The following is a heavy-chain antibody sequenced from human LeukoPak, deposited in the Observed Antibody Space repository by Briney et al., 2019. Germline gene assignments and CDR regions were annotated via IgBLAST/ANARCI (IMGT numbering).Heavy chain of an antibody. V-gene: IGHV4-59*08. CDR2: IYYSGST. CDR3: ARHSDNYYSSGGPSDY. Sequence: SETLSLTCTVSGGSISSYYWSRIRQPPGKGLEWIGYIYYSGSTNYNPSLKSRVTISVDTSKNQFSLKLSSVTAADTAVYYCARHSDNYYSSGGPSDYWGQGTLVTVSS. J-gene: IGHJ4*02. D-gene: IGHD3-10*01. CDR1: GGSISSYY.